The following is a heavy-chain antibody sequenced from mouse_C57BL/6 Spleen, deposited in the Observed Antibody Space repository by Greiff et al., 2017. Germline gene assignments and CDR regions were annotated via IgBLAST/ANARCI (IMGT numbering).Heavy chain of an antibody. J-gene: IGHJ2*01. Sequence: VQLQESGPELVKPGASVKISCKASGYAFSSSWMNWVKQRPGKGLEWIGRIYPGDGDTNYNGKFKGKATLTADKSSSTAYMQLSSLTSEDSAVYFCAREGDSSGYGYYFDYWGQGTTLTVSS. CDR3: AREGDSSGYGYYFDY. D-gene: IGHD3-2*02. V-gene: IGHV1-82*01. CDR2: IYPGDGDT. CDR1: GYAFSSSW.